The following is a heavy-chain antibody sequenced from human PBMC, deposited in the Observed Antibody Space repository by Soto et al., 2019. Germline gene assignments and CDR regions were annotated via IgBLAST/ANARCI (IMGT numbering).Heavy chain of an antibody. J-gene: IGHJ6*02. CDR3: VRAGVAPYYYYGMDV. D-gene: IGHD2-8*01. V-gene: IGHV3-13*01. CDR1: GFTLKNYD. Sequence: PGGSLRLSCAASGFTLKNYDMYWVRQAPGKGLEWVSSIGNSGDTNYAGSVKGRFTISRENDRNALYLQMNSLRGGDTAVYFCVRAGVAPYYYYGMDVWGQGTTVTVSS. CDR2: IGNSGDT.